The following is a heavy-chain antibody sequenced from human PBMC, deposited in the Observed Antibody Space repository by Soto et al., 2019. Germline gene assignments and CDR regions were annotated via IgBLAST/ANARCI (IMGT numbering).Heavy chain of an antibody. J-gene: IGHJ4*02. CDR3: ARDAAAGLNDY. CDR1: GYTFTSYG. CDR2: ISAYNGNT. Sequence: QVQLVQSGAEVKKPGASVKVSCKASGYTFTSYGISWVRQAPGQGLEWMGWISAYNGNTKYAQKFQGRVTTTTDTSTSTAYMEVRSLRSDDTAVYYCARDAAAGLNDYWGQGTLVTVSS. D-gene: IGHD6-13*01. V-gene: IGHV1-18*01.